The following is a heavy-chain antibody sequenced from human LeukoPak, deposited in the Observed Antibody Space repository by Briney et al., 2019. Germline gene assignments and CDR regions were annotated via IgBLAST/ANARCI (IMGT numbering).Heavy chain of an antibody. V-gene: IGHV1-69*05. D-gene: IGHD2-2*01. CDR3: ASYCSSTSCYARGIDALDI. J-gene: IGHJ3*02. Sequence: SVKVSCKASGGTFSSYAISWVRQAPGQGLEWMGGIIPIFGTANYAQKFQGRVTITTDESTSTAYMELSSLRSEDTAVYYCASYCSSTSCYARGIDALDIWGQGTMVTVSS. CDR1: GGTFSSYA. CDR2: IIPIFGTA.